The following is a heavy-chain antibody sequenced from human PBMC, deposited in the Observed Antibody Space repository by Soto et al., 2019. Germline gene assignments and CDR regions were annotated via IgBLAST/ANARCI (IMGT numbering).Heavy chain of an antibody. CDR2: IYRTGHT. CDR1: GGAGNGGGYS. V-gene: IGHV4-30-2*01. J-gene: IGHJ6*02. Sequence: TLALTCAVSGGAGNGGGYSWSWIRQPPGNGLEWLAYIYRTGHTIYNPSLNSRATISLDDTNNHFSLHLTSVTAADTALYYCATEDSYAWSGESLDVWGQGTTVT. D-gene: IGHD3-16*01. CDR3: ATEDSYAWSGESLDV.